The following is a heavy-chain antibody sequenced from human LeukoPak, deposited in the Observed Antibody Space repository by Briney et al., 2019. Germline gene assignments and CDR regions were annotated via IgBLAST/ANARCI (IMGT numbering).Heavy chain of an antibody. CDR1: RYTFTSYY. D-gene: IGHD2-2*01. J-gene: IGHJ4*02. CDR2: INPSGGST. V-gene: IGHV1-46*01. Sequence: ASVKVSCKASRYTFTSYYMHWVRQAPGQGLEWMGIINPSGGSTSYAQKFQGRVTMTRDTSTSTVYMELSSMRSEDTAVYYCARDLCCSSTSCYGGMDYWGQGTLVTVSS. CDR3: ARDLCCSSTSCYGGMDY.